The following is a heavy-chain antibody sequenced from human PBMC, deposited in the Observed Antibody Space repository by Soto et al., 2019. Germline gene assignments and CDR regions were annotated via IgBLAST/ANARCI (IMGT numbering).Heavy chain of an antibody. V-gene: IGHV3-15*01. J-gene: IGHJ4*02. CDR1: GFTFSNAG. CDR2: IKSKTDGGTA. Sequence: GALGRACAASGFTFSNAGMSWVRQAPGKGLEWVGRIKSKTDGGTADYAAPVKGRFTISRDDSKNTLYLQMNSLKTEDKAVYYCTTADYKRDYWGQGTLVTVSS. D-gene: IGHD3-16*01. CDR3: TTADYKRDY.